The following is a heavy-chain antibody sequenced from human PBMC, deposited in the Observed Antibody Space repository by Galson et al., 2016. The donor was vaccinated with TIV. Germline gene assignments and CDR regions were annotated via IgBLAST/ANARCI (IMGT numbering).Heavy chain of an antibody. CDR3: ARDQATLVPRWFAP. CDR2: IDNDGSQT. Sequence: SLRLSCAASGFTFSTYWMHWVRQVPGKGVMWVSRIDNDGSQTDYADSVRGRFTVSRDNAKNALYLQMSSLRAEDTAVYYCARDQATLVPRWFAPWGQGTLVTVSS. J-gene: IGHJ5*02. V-gene: IGHV3-74*01. CDR1: GFTFSTYW. D-gene: IGHD3-10*02.